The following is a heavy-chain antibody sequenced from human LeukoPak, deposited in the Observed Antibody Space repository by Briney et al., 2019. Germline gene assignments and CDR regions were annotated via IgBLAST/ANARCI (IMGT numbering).Heavy chain of an antibody. Sequence: ASVKVSCKASGYTLTSYDINWVRQATGQGLEWMGWMNPNSGRTGYAQNFQGRITITRNTSISTAYMELSSLRSEDTAVYYCTRETSSRYLDYWGPGNLVTVSS. CDR3: TRETSSRYLDY. CDR1: GYTLTSYD. V-gene: IGHV1-8*01. CDR2: MNPNSGRT. J-gene: IGHJ4*02.